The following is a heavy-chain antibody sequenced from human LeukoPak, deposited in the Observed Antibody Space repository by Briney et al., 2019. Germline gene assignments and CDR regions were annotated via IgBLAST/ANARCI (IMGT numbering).Heavy chain of an antibody. D-gene: IGHD1-1*01. Sequence: GGSLRLSCTASGFTFSSYGMHWVRQAPGKGLEWVAFIRYDGSNKYYADSVKGRFTISRDNSKNALYLQMNSLRAEDTAVYYCATDSGVGPRYPGWFDPWGQGTLVTVSS. J-gene: IGHJ5*02. CDR3: ATDSGVGPRYPGWFDP. CDR1: GFTFSSYG. V-gene: IGHV3-30*02. CDR2: IRYDGSNK.